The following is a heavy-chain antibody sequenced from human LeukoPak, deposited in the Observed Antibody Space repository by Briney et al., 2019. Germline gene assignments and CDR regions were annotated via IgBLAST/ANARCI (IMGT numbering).Heavy chain of an antibody. Sequence: GGSLRLSCAVSGFTFSGIWMSWSRQAPGKGLEWVASINSDGSEGYYADVVKGRFTISRDNSKNTLYLQMNSLRAEDTAVYYCARAAGIAVASLDYWGQGTLVTVSS. J-gene: IGHJ4*02. CDR1: GFTFSGIW. D-gene: IGHD6-19*01. CDR3: ARAAGIAVASLDY. V-gene: IGHV3-7*01. CDR2: INSDGSEG.